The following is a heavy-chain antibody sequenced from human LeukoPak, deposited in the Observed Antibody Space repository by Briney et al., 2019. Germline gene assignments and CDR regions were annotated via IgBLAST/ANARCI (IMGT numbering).Heavy chain of an antibody. V-gene: IGHV3-74*01. Sequence: PGGSLRLSCAASGFTFSSYWMHWVRQAPGKGLVWVSRINSDGSSTSYADSVKGRCTISSDNAKNTLYLQMNSLRAEDTAVYYCARDKDGDGYQDYWGQGTLVTVSS. D-gene: IGHD5-12*01. CDR2: INSDGSST. CDR3: ARDKDGDGYQDY. J-gene: IGHJ4*02. CDR1: GFTFSSYW.